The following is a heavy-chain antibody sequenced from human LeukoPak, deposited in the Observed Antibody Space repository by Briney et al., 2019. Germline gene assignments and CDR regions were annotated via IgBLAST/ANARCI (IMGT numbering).Heavy chain of an antibody. CDR3: ARWDAYCSGGTCYFGGFAFDI. CDR2: IKQDGSVK. V-gene: IGHV3-7*01. Sequence: GGSLRLSCEGSAFIFSGHWMNWVRQTPGKGLEWVASIKQDGSVKHFLDSVKGRFTISRDNAKNSLYLQMNSLRAEDTAVYYCARWDAYCSGGTCYFGGFAFDIWGQGTMVTVSS. CDR1: AFIFSGHW. D-gene: IGHD2-15*01. J-gene: IGHJ3*02.